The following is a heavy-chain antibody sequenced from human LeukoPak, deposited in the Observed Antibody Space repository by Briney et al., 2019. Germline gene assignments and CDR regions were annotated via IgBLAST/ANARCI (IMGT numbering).Heavy chain of an antibody. CDR3: ARDNPPFCNGGTCYSY. CDR2: IIPILNIA. J-gene: IGHJ4*02. CDR1: GGTFSSYA. Sequence: ASVKVSCKTSGGTFSSYAISWVRLAPGQGLEWMGRIIPILNIANYAQKFQGGVTIVADESTSTAYMELSSLRSEDTAVYYCARDNPPFCNGGTCYSYWGQGTLVTVSS. D-gene: IGHD2-15*01. V-gene: IGHV1-69*04.